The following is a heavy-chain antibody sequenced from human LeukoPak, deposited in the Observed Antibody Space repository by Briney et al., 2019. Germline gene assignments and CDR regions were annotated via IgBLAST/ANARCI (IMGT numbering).Heavy chain of an antibody. Sequence: GGSLRLSCAASGFTFSSYGMHWVRQAPGKGLEWVAIIWYNGSNKYYTDSVKGRFAISRDNSKDTLYLQMNSLRAEDTAVYYCARNVDYYFDYWGQGTLVTVSS. CDR3: ARNVDYYFDY. CDR1: GFTFSSYG. V-gene: IGHV3-33*01. CDR2: IWYNGSNK. J-gene: IGHJ4*02. D-gene: IGHD3/OR15-3a*01.